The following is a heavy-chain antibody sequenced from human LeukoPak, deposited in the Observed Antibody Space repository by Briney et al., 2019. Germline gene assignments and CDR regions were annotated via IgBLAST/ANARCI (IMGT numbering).Heavy chain of an antibody. CDR3: ARGGRGSYGYGPLRVNNWFDP. Sequence: ASVKVSCKASGYTFTSYGISWVRQAPGQGLEWMGWISAHNGNTNYAQKLQGRVTMTTDTSTSTAYMELRSLRSDDTAVYYCARGGRGSYGYGPLRVNNWFDPWGQGTLVTVSS. CDR1: GYTFTSYG. D-gene: IGHD5-18*01. V-gene: IGHV1-18*01. CDR2: ISAHNGNT. J-gene: IGHJ5*02.